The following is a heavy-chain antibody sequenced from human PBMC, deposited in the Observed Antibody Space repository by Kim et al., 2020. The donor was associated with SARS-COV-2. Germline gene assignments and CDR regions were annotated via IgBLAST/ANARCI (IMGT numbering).Heavy chain of an antibody. J-gene: IGHJ4*02. CDR2: INHSGST. CDR3: ARGVGLDY. V-gene: IGHV4-34*01. CDR1: GGSFSGYY. Sequence: SETLSLTCAVYGGSFSGYYWSWIRQPPGKGLEWIGEINHSGSTNYNPSLKTRVTISVDTSKNQSSLKLSSVTAADTAVYYCARGVGLDYWGQGTLVTVSS. D-gene: IGHD1-26*01.